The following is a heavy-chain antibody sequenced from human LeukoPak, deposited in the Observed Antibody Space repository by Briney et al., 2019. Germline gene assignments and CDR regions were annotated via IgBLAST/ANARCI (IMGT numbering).Heavy chain of an antibody. V-gene: IGHV4-39*07. Sequence: SETLSLTCNVSGGSISSSSYYWGWIRQPPGKGLEWIGSIYYSGSTYYNPSLKSRVTISVDTSKNQFSLKLSSVTAADTAVYYCARDTYYYDTSGYWADYWGQGTLVTVSS. CDR2: IYYSGST. CDR3: ARDTYYYDTSGYWADY. CDR1: GGSISSSSYY. J-gene: IGHJ4*02. D-gene: IGHD3-22*01.